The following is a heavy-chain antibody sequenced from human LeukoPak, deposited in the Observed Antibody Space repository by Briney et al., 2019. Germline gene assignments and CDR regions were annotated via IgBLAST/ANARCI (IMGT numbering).Heavy chain of an antibody. CDR1: GFTFSSYW. CDR3: ARGRWYYDSSGYQRFDY. D-gene: IGHD3-22*01. CDR2: IKQDGSEK. Sequence: GGSLRLSCAASGFTFSSYWMSWVRQAPGKGLEWVANIKQDGSEKYYVDSVKGRFTISRDNAKNSLYLQMNSLRAEDTAVYYCARGRWYYDSSGYQRFDYWGQGTLVTVSS. V-gene: IGHV3-7*01. J-gene: IGHJ4*02.